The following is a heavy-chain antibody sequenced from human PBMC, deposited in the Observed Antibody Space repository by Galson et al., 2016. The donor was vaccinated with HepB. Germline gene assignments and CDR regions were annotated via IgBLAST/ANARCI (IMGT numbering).Heavy chain of an antibody. V-gene: IGHV3-9*01. CDR3: AKGLRFIYHYGIDV. J-gene: IGHJ6*02. Sequence: SLRLSCAASGFTFDDHAMHWVRQAPGKGLEWVSGISWKSGSIGYADSVKGRFTISRDNAKNSLYLQMNSLRAEDTALYYCAKGLRFIYHYGIDVWGQGTTGTVPS. CDR1: GFTFDDHA. CDR2: ISWKSGSI.